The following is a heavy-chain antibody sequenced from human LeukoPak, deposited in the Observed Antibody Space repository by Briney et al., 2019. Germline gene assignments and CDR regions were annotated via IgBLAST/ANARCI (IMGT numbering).Heavy chain of an antibody. CDR3: AREYGSGSSYDY. Sequence: PSETLSLTCTVSGGSISSYYWSWLRQPPGKGLEWIGYIYYSGSTNYNPSLKGRVTISVDTSKNQFSLKLSSVTAADTAVYYCAREYGSGSSYDYWGQGTLVTVSS. D-gene: IGHD3-10*01. V-gene: IGHV4-59*01. CDR1: GGSISSYY. J-gene: IGHJ4*02. CDR2: IYYSGST.